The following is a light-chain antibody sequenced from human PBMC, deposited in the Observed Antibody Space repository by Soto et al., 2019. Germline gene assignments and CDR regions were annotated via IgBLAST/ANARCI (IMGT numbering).Light chain of an antibody. V-gene: IGLV2-14*01. CDR1: SSDVGSYNY. CDR3: SSHTSSSTRV. Sequence: QSALTQPASVSGSPGQSITISCTGTSSDVGSYNYVSWYQQHPAKAPKLVIYDVSNRPSGVSNRFSGSKSGNTASLTISGLQSEDEADYYCSSHTSSSTRVFGGGTKLTVL. J-gene: IGLJ3*02. CDR2: DVS.